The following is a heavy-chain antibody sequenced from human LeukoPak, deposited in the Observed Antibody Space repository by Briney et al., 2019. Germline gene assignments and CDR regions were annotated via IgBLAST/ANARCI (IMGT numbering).Heavy chain of an antibody. CDR3: ARDLRAVWGSYGGGFDY. CDR2: MIPILGIA. D-gene: IGHD3-16*01. V-gene: IGHV1-69*04. Sequence: GSSVKVSCKASGGTFSSYAISWVRQAPGQGLEWMGRMIPILGIANYAQKFQGRVTITADKSTSTAYMELSSLRSEDTAVYYCARDLRAVWGSYGGGFDYWGQGTLVTVSS. CDR1: GGTFSSYA. J-gene: IGHJ4*02.